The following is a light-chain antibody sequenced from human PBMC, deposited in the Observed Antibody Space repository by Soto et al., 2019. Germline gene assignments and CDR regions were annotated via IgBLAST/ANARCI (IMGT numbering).Light chain of an antibody. CDR2: GNS. J-gene: IGLJ1*01. CDR3: QSYDRSLSGVYV. V-gene: IGLV1-40*01. CDR1: SSNIGAGYD. Sequence: QSVLTQPPSASGAPGQRVTISCTGSSSNIGAGYDVHWYQQLPGTAPKLLIYGNSNRPSGVPDRFSGSKSGTSASLAITGLQAEDEADYYCQSYDRSLSGVYVFGNGTKVTVL.